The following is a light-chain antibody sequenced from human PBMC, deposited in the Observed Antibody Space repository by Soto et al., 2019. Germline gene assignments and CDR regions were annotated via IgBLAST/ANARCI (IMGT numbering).Light chain of an antibody. J-gene: IGKJ2*01. V-gene: IGKV3-15*01. CDR2: GAS. Sequence: EILMTQSPATLSVSPGERVTLSCGASQSVGTNLAWFQQKGGQPPRLLIFGASTRASGVPARFSGSGSGRDFTLTISRLQSEDFATYYCQHYDDWPPYTFGPGTKLEIK. CDR3: QHYDDWPPYT. CDR1: QSVGTN.